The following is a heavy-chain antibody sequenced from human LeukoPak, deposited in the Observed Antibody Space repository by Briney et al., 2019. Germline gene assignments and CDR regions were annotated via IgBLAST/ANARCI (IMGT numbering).Heavy chain of an antibody. V-gene: IGHV5-51*01. CDR3: ARYSYGAQHLFYFDY. CDR1: GYSFTSYC. J-gene: IGHJ4*02. CDR2: IYPGDSDT. D-gene: IGHD2-21*01. Sequence: GESLKISCKGSGYSFTSYCIGWVRQMPGKGLEWMEIIYPGDSDTRYSPSFQGQVTISADKSISTAYLQWSSLKASDTAMYYCARYSYGAQHLFYFDYWGQGTLVTVSS.